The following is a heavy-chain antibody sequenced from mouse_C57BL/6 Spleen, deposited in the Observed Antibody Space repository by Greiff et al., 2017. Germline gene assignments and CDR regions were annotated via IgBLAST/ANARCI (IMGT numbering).Heavy chain of an antibody. CDR3: ARHYYGSSRYWYFDV. Sequence: VQLQQPGAELVMPGASVKLSCKASGYTFTSYWMHWVKQRPGQGLEWIGEIDPSDSYTNYNQKFKGKSTLTVDKSSSTAYMQLSSLTSEDSAVYYCARHYYGSSRYWYFDVWGTGTTVTVSS. J-gene: IGHJ1*03. V-gene: IGHV1-69*01. D-gene: IGHD1-1*01. CDR2: IDPSDSYT. CDR1: GYTFTSYW.